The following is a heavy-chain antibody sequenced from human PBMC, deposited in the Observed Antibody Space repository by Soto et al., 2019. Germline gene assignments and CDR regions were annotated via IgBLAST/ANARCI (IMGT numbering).Heavy chain of an antibody. D-gene: IGHD6-19*01. V-gene: IGHV2-26*01. J-gene: IGHJ6*03. CDR2: IFSNDEK. CDR1: GFSLSNGKVG. CDR3: ARILFGRSVAGGYFYMDV. Sequence: HVTLKESGPVLVKPTETLTLTCTVSGFSLSNGKVGVSWIRQPLGKALEWLAHIFSNDEKSYRTSLKSRLTISDDTSKSQVVLTMTNVDPVDTATYYCARILFGRSVAGGYFYMDVWGKRTTVTVSS.